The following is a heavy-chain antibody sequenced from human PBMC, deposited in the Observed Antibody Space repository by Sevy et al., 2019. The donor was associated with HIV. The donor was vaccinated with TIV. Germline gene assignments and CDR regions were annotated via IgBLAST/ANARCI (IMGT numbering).Heavy chain of an antibody. CDR2: ISSSGSTI. V-gene: IGHV3-48*03. D-gene: IGHD3-22*01. CDR3: AREQRSGYFTIPFDY. Sequence: GGSLRLSCAASGFTFSSYEMNWVRQAPGKGLEWVSYISSSGSTIYYADSVKGRFTISRDNAKNSLYLQMNSLRAEDTAVYYCAREQRSGYFTIPFDYWGQGTLVTVSS. J-gene: IGHJ4*02. CDR1: GFTFSSYE.